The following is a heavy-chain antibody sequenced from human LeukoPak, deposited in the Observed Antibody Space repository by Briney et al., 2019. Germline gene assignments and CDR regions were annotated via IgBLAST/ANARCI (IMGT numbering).Heavy chain of an antibody. Sequence: PGGSLRLSCAASGFTFDDYGMSWVRQAPGKGLEWVSSISSRSSYKSYVDSVKGRFTISRDNDKNSLYLQMNSLRAEDTAVYYCAKDLAVAGVFDYWGQGTLVTVSS. J-gene: IGHJ4*02. CDR3: AKDLAVAGVFDY. CDR2: ISSRSSYK. CDR1: GFTFDDYG. V-gene: IGHV3-21*01. D-gene: IGHD6-19*01.